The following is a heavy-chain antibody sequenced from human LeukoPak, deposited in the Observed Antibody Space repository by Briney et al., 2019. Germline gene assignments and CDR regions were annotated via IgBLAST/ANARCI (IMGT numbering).Heavy chain of an antibody. D-gene: IGHD3-16*02. CDR1: GGSFSGYY. Sequence: KPSETLSLTCAVYGGSFSGYYWSWIRQPPGKGLEWIGEINHSGSTNYNPPLKSRVTISVDTSKNQFSLKLSSVTAADTAVYYCAGTMITFGGVIVIPDWFDPWGQGTLVTVSS. J-gene: IGHJ5*02. V-gene: IGHV4-34*01. CDR3: AGTMITFGGVIVIPDWFDP. CDR2: INHSGST.